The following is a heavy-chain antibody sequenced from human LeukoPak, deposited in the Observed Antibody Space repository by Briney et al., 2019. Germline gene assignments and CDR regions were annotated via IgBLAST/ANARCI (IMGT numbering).Heavy chain of an antibody. D-gene: IGHD3-22*01. CDR3: AKAYYYDSSGCYPADY. Sequence: GKSLRLSCAASGFSFSSYGMHWVRQAPGKGLEWVAVILYDGSNKYYADSVKGRFTISRDNSKNTLYLQMNSLRAEDTAVYFCAKAYYYDSSGCYPADYWGQGTLVTVSS. CDR1: GFSFSSYG. CDR2: ILYDGSNK. J-gene: IGHJ4*02. V-gene: IGHV3-30*18.